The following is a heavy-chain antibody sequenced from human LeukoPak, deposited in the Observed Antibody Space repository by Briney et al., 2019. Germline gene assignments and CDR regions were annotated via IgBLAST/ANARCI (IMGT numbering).Heavy chain of an antibody. CDR3: ATVVDDDLNWFDP. D-gene: IGHD5/OR15-5a*01. CDR1: GYTFTGYY. J-gene: IGHJ5*02. Sequence: ASVKVSCKASGYTFTGYYMHWVRQAPGQGLEWMGWINPNSGGTNYAQKFQGRVTMTRDTSISTAYMDLNRLISGDTAVYYCATVVDDDLNWFDPWGQGTLVTVSS. V-gene: IGHV1-2*02. CDR2: INPNSGGT.